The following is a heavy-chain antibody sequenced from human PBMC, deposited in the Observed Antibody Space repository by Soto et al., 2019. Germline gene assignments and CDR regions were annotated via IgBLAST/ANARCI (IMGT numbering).Heavy chain of an antibody. J-gene: IGHJ3*01. CDR1: GLTVSGKKY. CDR3: ASWHERDHVYDV. CDR2: LYDVDGS. Sequence: DVHLVESGGGLIQPGESLRLSCAAFGLTVSGKKYVAWVRQAPGKGLEWVSALYDVDGSFYADSVKGRFTTSSDSSKTAVYLQMNGLRPDDTAVYYCASWHERDHVYDVWGQGTTVTVSS. V-gene: IGHV3-53*01. D-gene: IGHD1-1*01.